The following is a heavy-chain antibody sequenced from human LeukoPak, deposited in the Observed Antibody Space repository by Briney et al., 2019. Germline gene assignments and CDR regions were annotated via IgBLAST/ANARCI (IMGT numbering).Heavy chain of an antibody. CDR1: GFTFSNAW. J-gene: IGHJ4*02. D-gene: IGHD3-3*01. Sequence: GGSLRLSCVGSGFTFSNAWVSWVRLTPEKGLEWLGRAKSETDGGKIDHAAPVNGRLNISRDDSTNTVFLQMSSLKIEDTAVYYCTIDRLFFQFWGQGSLVTVSS. V-gene: IGHV3-15*01. CDR3: TIDRLFFQF. CDR2: AKSETDGGKI.